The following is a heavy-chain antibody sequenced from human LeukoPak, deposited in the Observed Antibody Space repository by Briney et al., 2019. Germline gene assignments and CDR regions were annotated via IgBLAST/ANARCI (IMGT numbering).Heavy chain of an antibody. CDR1: GFTFSDYY. CDR2: ISSSGSTI. V-gene: IGHV3-11*01. CDR3: AREGSGWRYYYYYYMDV. J-gene: IGHJ6*03. D-gene: IGHD6-19*01. Sequence: GGSLRLSCAASGFTFSDYYMSWIRQAPRQGLELVSYISSSGSTIYYADSVKGRFTISRDNAKNSLYLQMNSLRAEDTAVYYCAREGSGWRYYYYYYMDVWGKGTTVTVSS.